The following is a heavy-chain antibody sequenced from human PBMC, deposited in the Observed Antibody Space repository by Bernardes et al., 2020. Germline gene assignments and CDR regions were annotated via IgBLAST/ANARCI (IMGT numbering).Heavy chain of an antibody. CDR1: GFTFRSQA. Sequence: GGSLRLSCAASGFTFRSQAMGWVRQAPGQGLEWVSCITASGDTNYYAASVKGRFTISRDNSKTTLYLQMNSLRAVETAAYYCPKDAPRYTCWYYFDYWGQGAL. D-gene: IGHD3-16*02. CDR2: ITASGDTN. V-gene: IGHV3-23*01. CDR3: PKDAPRYTCWYYFDY. J-gene: IGHJ4*02.